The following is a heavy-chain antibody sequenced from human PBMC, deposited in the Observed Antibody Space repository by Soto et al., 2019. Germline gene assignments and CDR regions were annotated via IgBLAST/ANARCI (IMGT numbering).Heavy chain of an antibody. V-gene: IGHV3-23*01. CDR1: GFTFSSYA. D-gene: IGHD6-19*01. CDR2: ISSSGSST. Sequence: EVQLLESGGGLVQPGGSLRLSCAASGFTFSSYAVTWVRQAPGKGLEWVSAISSSGSSTYYADSVKGRFTISRDNSKNTLYLQMNSTKAEDTAVYYCAKGRSQGYSSGYCHDCWSQGSRVIVCS. CDR3: AKGRSQGYSSGYCHDC. J-gene: IGHJ4*02.